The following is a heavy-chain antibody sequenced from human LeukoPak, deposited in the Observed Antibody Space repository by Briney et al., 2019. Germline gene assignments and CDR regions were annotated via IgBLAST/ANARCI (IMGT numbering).Heavy chain of an antibody. J-gene: IGHJ4*02. D-gene: IGHD2-2*01. V-gene: IGHV5-51*01. CDR3: ARTMGTSTSSTLDY. CDR1: GYSFTNYW. CDR2: IYPGDSDT. Sequence: GESPKISCKGSGYSFTNYWIGWVRQMPGKGLEWMGIIYPGDSDTRYSPSFQGQVTISADKSITTAYLQWSSLKASDTAIYYCARTMGTSTSSTLDYWGQGTLVTVSS.